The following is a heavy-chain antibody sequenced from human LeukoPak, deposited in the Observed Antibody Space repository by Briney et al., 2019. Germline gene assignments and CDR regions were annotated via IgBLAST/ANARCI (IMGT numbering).Heavy chain of an antibody. J-gene: IGHJ4*02. CDR2: ISSNGATT. CDR3: ARGISYGDYAFDY. V-gene: IGHV3-64*04. CDR1: GFTFNRFY. Sequence: PGGSLRLSCSASGFTFNRFYLHWVRQAPGKGLEFVSHISSNGATTYYADSVKGRFTISRDNSKNTLYLQMNSLRAEDTAVYYCARGISYGDYAFDYWGQGTLVTVSS. D-gene: IGHD4-17*01.